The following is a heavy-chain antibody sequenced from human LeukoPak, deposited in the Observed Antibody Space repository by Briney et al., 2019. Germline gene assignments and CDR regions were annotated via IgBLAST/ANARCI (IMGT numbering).Heavy chain of an antibody. CDR1: GFTFSGCA. Sequence: GGSLRLSCSASGFTFSGCAMHWVRQAPGKGLEYVSGISSNGGSTYSADSVKGRFTISRDNSKNTLYVQMSSLRAEDTAVYYCVKARLGYCSGGSCLGFDYWGQGTLVTVSS. D-gene: IGHD2-15*01. CDR2: ISSNGGST. CDR3: VKARLGYCSGGSCLGFDY. V-gene: IGHV3-64*05. J-gene: IGHJ4*02.